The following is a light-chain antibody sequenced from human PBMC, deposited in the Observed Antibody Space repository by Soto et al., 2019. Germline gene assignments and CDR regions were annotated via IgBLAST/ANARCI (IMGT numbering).Light chain of an antibody. Sequence: QSALTQPASVSGSPGQSITISCTGSSSDVGTYDLVSWYQHHPGAAPKLMIYEATRRPSGISNRFSGSKSGNTASLTVSGLQAEDEADYYCSSYAGSSNVFGTGTKVTVL. J-gene: IGLJ1*01. CDR2: EAT. CDR1: SSDVGTYDL. CDR3: SSYAGSSNV. V-gene: IGLV2-14*02.